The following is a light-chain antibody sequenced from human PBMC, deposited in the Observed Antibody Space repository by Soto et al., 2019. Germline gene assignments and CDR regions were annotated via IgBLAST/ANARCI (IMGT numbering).Light chain of an antibody. J-gene: IGLJ2*01. CDR3: SSYPSTNAVVL. Sequence: QSVLTQPASVSGSPGQSITISCTGTSSDVDDYNYVSWYQQHPGKAPKLIISDVSSRPSGISNRFSGSKSGNTASLTIFGLQAEDEADYYCSSYPSTNAVVLFGGGTKVTVL. CDR1: SSDVDDYNY. V-gene: IGLV2-14*03. CDR2: DVS.